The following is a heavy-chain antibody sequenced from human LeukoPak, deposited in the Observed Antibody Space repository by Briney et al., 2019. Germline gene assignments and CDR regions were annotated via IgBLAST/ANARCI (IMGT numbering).Heavy chain of an antibody. D-gene: IGHD1-26*01. CDR1: GGSISSGGYY. CDR2: IYYSGST. J-gene: IGHJ4*02. CDR3: ARGARGSYSY. Sequence: PSQTLSLTCTVSGGSISSGGYYWSWIRQHPGKGLEWIGYIYYSGSTYYNPSLKSRVTISVDTSKNQFSLNLSSVTAADTAVYYCARGARGSYSYWGQGTLVTVSS. V-gene: IGHV4-31*03.